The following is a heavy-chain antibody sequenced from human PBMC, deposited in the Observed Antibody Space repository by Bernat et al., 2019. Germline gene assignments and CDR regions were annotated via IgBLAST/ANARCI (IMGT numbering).Heavy chain of an antibody. Sequence: QITLKESGPTLVKPTQTLTLTCTFSGFSLSTSGVGVGWIRQPPGKALEWLALIYWDDDKRYSPSLKSRLTITKDTSKNLAVLKTTNMDPWDITTYYWAKGGGGMIDPWGQGTLVTVSS. J-gene: IGHJ5*02. V-gene: IGHV2-5*02. D-gene: IGHD3-16*01. CDR1: GFSLSTSGVG. CDR3: AKGGGGMIDP. CDR2: IYWDDDK.